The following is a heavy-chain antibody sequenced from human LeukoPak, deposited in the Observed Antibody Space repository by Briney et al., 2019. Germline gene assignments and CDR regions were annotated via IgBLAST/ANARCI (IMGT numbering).Heavy chain of an antibody. J-gene: IGHJ4*02. V-gene: IGHV1-8*01. CDR1: GYTFTSYD. D-gene: IGHD6-13*01. Sequence: ASVKVSCKASGYTFTSYDINWVRQATGQGLEWMGWMNPNIGNTGYAQKFQGRVTMTRNTSISTAYMELSSLRSEDTAVYYCARGESGAAAGRYWGQGTLVTVSS. CDR3: ARGESGAAAGRY. CDR2: MNPNIGNT.